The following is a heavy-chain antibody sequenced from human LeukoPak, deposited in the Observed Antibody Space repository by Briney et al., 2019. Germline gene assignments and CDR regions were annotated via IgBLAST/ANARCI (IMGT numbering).Heavy chain of an antibody. Sequence: GRSLRLSCAASGFTFDDYAMHWVRQAPGKGLEWVSGISWNSGSIGYADSVKGRFAISRDNAKNSLYLQMNSLGAEDTALYYCAKSSLERRGAFDIWGQGTMVTVSS. CDR3: AKSSLERRGAFDI. D-gene: IGHD1-1*01. J-gene: IGHJ3*02. V-gene: IGHV3-9*01. CDR2: ISWNSGSI. CDR1: GFTFDDYA.